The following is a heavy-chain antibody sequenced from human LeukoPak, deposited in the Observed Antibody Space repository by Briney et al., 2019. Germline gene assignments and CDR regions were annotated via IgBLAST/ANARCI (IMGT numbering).Heavy chain of an antibody. V-gene: IGHV3-74*01. J-gene: IGHJ6*03. Sequence: PGGSLRLSCAASNNSWLHWVRQVPGKGLVWVSRISRDGSIINYADSVKGRFTVSRDNAKNSLYLQMNSLRAEDTAIYYCARVLGGERYYYYYYVDVWGKGTTVTVSS. CDR2: ISRDGSII. CDR3: ARVLGGERYYYYYYVDV. CDR1: NNSW. D-gene: IGHD3-10*01.